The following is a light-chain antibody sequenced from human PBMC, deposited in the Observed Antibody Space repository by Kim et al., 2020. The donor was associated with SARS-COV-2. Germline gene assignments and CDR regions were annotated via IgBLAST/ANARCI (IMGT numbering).Light chain of an antibody. CDR2: DAF. CDR3: QQYDNYPWT. J-gene: IGKJ1*01. Sequence: ALVGDRVSITCRASQSVSGWLAWYQQKPGRAPKVLIYDAFTLESGVPSRFSGSGSGTEFTLTICSLQPYDFATYYCQQYDNYPWTFGQGTKVDI. V-gene: IGKV1-5*01. CDR1: QSVSGW.